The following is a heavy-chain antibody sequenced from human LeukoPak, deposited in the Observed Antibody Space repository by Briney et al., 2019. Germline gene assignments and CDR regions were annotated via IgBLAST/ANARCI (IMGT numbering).Heavy chain of an antibody. CDR1: GFTFGDYS. CDR2: ISISSSYI. Sequence: PGGSLRLSCAASGFTFGDYSINWVRQAPGKGLEWVSSISISSSYIYYADSVKGRFTISRDNAKDSLYLQMNSLRAEDTAVYYCARGRYDVLAGYQPPYFDYWGQGTLVTVSS. D-gene: IGHD3-9*01. J-gene: IGHJ4*02. CDR3: ARGRYDVLAGYQPPYFDY. V-gene: IGHV3-21*01.